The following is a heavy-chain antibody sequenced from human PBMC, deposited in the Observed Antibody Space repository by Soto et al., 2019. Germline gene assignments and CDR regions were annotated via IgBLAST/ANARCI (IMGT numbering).Heavy chain of an antibody. Sequence: GVSLRLSCAASGFTVSNNYISWVLQAPGKGLEWVSVVYSGGATHYADSVKGRFTISRDDSRNTLYLQMNSLRADDTAVYYCATSRSDGNIYFDYWGQGTQVTVSS. J-gene: IGHJ4*02. D-gene: IGHD1-26*01. CDR1: GFTVSNNY. CDR2: VYSGGAT. CDR3: ATSRSDGNIYFDY. V-gene: IGHV3-53*01.